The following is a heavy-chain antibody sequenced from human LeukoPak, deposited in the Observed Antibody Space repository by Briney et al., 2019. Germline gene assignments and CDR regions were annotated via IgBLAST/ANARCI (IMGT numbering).Heavy chain of an antibody. CDR2: VNLQGST. V-gene: IGHV4-4*02. J-gene: IGHJ4*02. CDR3: ARDKGGQWLVRWGYYFDY. D-gene: IGHD6-19*01. CDR1: GGSITQTNY. Sequence: SETLSLTCDVSGGSITQTNYWTWVRQPPGKGLEWIGEVNLQGSTNYNPSLMGRVAISVDTSENHVSLQLTSVTAADTAVYYCARDKGGQWLVRWGYYFDYWGQGTLVTVSS.